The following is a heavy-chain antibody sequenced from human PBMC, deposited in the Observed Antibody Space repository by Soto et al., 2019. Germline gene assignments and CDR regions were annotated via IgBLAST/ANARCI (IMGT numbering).Heavy chain of an antibody. D-gene: IGHD2-8*01. V-gene: IGHV4-59*08. CDR3: ARRVGYCANGVCYRKFDP. J-gene: IGHJ5*02. Sequence: SETLSLTCTVSGGSISSYYWSWIRQPPGKGLEWIGYIYYSGSTNYNPSLKSRVTISVDTSKNQFSLKLSSVTAADTAVYYCARRVGYCANGVCYRKFDPWGQGTLVTVS. CDR2: IYYSGST. CDR1: GGSISSYY.